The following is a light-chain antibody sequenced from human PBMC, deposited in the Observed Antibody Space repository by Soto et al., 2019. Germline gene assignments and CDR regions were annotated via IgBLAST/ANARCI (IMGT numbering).Light chain of an antibody. CDR2: GAS. V-gene: IGKV3-15*01. J-gene: IGKJ4*01. Sequence: EIVMTQSPATLSVSPGERATLSCRASQNVGSYLAWYQQKPGQAPRLLIYGASIRATGVPLRFSGSGSGTEFTLTISSLQSEDFAVYYCQQYNNWPPLTFGGGTKVEIK. CDR1: QNVGSY. CDR3: QQYNNWPPLT.